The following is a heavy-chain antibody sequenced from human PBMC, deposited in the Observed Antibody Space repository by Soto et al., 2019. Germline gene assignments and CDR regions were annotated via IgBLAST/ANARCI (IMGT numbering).Heavy chain of an antibody. CDR3: ARDHYDSSGYIAFDI. D-gene: IGHD3-22*01. CDR1: GYTFTGYY. J-gene: IGHJ3*02. V-gene: IGHV1-2*04. CDR2: INPNSGGT. Sequence: ASVKVSCKASGYTFTGYYMHWVRQAPGQGLEWMGWINPNSGGTNYAQKFQGWVTMTRDTSSSTAYMELSRLRSDDTAVYYCARDHYDSSGYIAFDIWGQGTMVTVS.